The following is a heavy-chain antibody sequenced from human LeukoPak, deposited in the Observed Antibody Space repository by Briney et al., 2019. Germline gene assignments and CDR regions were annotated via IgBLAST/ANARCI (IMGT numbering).Heavy chain of an antibody. CDR3: ARDRRSSGWYFFDN. V-gene: IGHV3-20*04. CDR2: IIWNGDST. CDR1: GFIFDDYG. Sequence: GGSLRLSCAASGFIFDDYGMSWVRQGPGKGLEWVSSIIWNGDSTGYADSVKGRFTISRDNAKNSLHLQMDSLRAEDTAIYYCARDRRSSGWYFFDNWGQGILVTVSS. J-gene: IGHJ4*02. D-gene: IGHD6-25*01.